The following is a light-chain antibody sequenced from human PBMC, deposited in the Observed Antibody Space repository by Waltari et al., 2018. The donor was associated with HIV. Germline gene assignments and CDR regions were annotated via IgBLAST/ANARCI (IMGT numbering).Light chain of an antibody. V-gene: IGKV1-5*01. Sequence: DIQLTQSPATLSASVGARVTISCRASQNINRWLAWYQQRPGKPPKFLIYQASSLESGVPSRFSGSGSGTLFTLTINSLQPADFATYYCQQYHAYPVTFGGGTKVESK. CDR3: QQYHAYPVT. CDR1: QNINRW. CDR2: QAS. J-gene: IGKJ4*01.